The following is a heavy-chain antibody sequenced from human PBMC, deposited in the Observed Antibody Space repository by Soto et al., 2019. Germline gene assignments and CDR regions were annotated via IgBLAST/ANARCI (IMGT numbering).Heavy chain of an antibody. CDR1: GGTFSSYA. CDR2: IIPIFGTA. D-gene: IGHD3-16*01. Sequence: GASVKVSCKASGGTFSSYAISWVRQAPGQGLEWMGGIIPIFGTANYAQKFQGRVTITADEPTSTAYMELSSLRSEDTAVYYCAISGLEEYWFDPWGQGTLVTVSS. V-gene: IGHV1-69*13. CDR3: AISGLEEYWFDP. J-gene: IGHJ5*02.